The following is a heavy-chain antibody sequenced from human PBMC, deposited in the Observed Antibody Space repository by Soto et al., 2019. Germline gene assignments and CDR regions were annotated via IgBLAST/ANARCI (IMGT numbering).Heavy chain of an antibody. CDR2: IYYSGST. J-gene: IGHJ3*02. D-gene: IGHD5-18*01. CDR3: ARRYGKNAFDI. Sequence: QVQLQESGPGLVKPSETLSLTCTVSGGSISSYYWSWIRQPPGKGLEWIGYIYYSGSTNYNPSLKSRVTISVDTSKNQFSLKLSSVTAADTAVYYCARRYGKNAFDIWGQGTMVTDSS. CDR1: GGSISSYY. V-gene: IGHV4-59*01.